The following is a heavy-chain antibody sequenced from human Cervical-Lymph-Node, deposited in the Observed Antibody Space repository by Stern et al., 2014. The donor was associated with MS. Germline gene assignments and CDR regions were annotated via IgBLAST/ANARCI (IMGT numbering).Heavy chain of an antibody. CDR2: IYYSGGT. V-gene: IGHV4-59*01. J-gene: IGHJ5*02. Sequence: QVQLVESGPGLVKPSETLSLTCTASGGSIRSYYWSWIRQPPGKGLEWIGYIYYSGGTNYNPSLKSRVTISVDTSKNQFSLKLSSVTAADTAVYYCARGATQAFDPWGQGTLVTVSS. CDR1: GGSIRSYY. CDR3: ARGATQAFDP.